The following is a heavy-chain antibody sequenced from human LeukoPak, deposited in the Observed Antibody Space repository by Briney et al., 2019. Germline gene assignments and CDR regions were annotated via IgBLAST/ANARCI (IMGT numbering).Heavy chain of an antibody. J-gene: IGHJ3*02. D-gene: IGHD3-10*01. V-gene: IGHV1-69*06. Sequence: SVKVSCKASGGTFSSYAISWVRQAPGQGLDWMGGIIPIFGTANYAQNFQGRVTITADKSMSTAHMELSSLRSEDTAVYYCARRPYYYGSGSYEGALDIWGQGTMVIVSS. CDR1: GGTFSSYA. CDR3: ARRPYYYGSGSYEGALDI. CDR2: IIPIFGTA.